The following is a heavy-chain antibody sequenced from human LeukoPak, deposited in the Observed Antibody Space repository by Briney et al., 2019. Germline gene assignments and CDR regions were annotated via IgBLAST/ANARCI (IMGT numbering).Heavy chain of an antibody. V-gene: IGHV3-72*01. D-gene: IGHD2-8*02. CDR3: ARRDCTGDRCYFDY. CDR1: GFTFSDHY. J-gene: IGHJ4*02. CDR2: IRNKANSYIT. Sequence: GGSLRLSCAASGFTFSDHYMDCVRQAPGKGLEWVGRIRNKANSYITEYAASVRGRFTISRDESKNSMYLQMTSLKTEDTAVYFCARRDCTGDRCYFDYWGQGTLVTVSS.